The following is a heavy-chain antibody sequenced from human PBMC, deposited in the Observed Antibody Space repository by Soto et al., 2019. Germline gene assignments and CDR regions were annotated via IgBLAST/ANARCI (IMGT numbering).Heavy chain of an antibody. Sequence: QVQLVESGGGVVQPGRSLRLSCAASGFTFSSYGMHCVRQAPGKGLEWVAVIWYDGSNKYYADSVKGRFTISRDNSKNTLYLQMNRLRAEDTAVYYCARDTSSSWYADYWGQGTLVTVSS. J-gene: IGHJ4*02. CDR3: ARDTSSSWYADY. D-gene: IGHD6-13*01. CDR1: GFTFSSYG. V-gene: IGHV3-33*01. CDR2: IWYDGSNK.